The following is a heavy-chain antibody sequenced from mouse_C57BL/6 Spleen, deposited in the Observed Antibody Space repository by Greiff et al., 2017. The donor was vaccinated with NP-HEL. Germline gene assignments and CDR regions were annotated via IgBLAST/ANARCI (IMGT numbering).Heavy chain of an antibody. CDR3: ARAPTVVAPDWFAY. CDR1: GFTFSDYG. D-gene: IGHD1-1*01. CDR2: ISSGSSTI. Sequence: EVHLVESGGGLVKPGGSLKLSCAASGFTFSDYGMHWVRQAPEQGLEWVAYISSGSSTIYYADTVKGRFTISRDNAKNTLFLQMTSLRSEDTAMYYCARAPTVVAPDWFAYWGQGTLVTVSA. V-gene: IGHV5-17*01. J-gene: IGHJ3*01.